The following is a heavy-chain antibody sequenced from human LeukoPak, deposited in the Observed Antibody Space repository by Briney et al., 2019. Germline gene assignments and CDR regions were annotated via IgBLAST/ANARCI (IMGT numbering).Heavy chain of an antibody. CDR1: GGSISSSSYY. D-gene: IGHD3-10*01. V-gene: IGHV4-39*07. Sequence: SETLSLTCTVSGGSISSSSYYWGWIRQPPGKGLEWIGSIYHSGSTYYNPSLKSRVTISVDTSKNQFSLKLSSVTAADTAVYYCARDPPSGVRGVDWGQGTLVTVSS. CDR2: IYHSGST. CDR3: ARDPPSGVRGVD. J-gene: IGHJ4*02.